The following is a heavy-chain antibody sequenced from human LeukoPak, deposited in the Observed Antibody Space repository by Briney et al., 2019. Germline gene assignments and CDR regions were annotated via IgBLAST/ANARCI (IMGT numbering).Heavy chain of an antibody. D-gene: IGHD3-10*02. Sequence: GSLRLSCAASGFTFSDYYMSWIRQAPGKGLEWISYISSIGSTIYYTDSVKGRFTISRDNAKNSLYLQMNSLRAEDTAVYYCAELGITMIGGVWGKGTTVTISS. V-gene: IGHV3-11*04. CDR2: ISSIGSTI. CDR1: GFTFSDYY. J-gene: IGHJ6*04. CDR3: AELGITMIGGV.